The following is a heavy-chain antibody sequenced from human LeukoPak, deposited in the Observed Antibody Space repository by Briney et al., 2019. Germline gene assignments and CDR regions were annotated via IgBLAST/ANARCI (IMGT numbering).Heavy chain of an antibody. CDR1: GFTFSSYG. J-gene: IGHJ4*02. CDR2: ISGSGGST. Sequence: GGSLRLSCAASGFTFSSYGMTWVRQAPGKGLEWVLGISGSGGSTYYEDAVKGRFTISRDHSKNTLYLQMNSLRAEDTAVYYCAKNSGGTCYSHLDYWGQGTLVTVSS. V-gene: IGHV3-23*01. CDR3: AKNSGGTCYSHLDY. D-gene: IGHD2-15*01.